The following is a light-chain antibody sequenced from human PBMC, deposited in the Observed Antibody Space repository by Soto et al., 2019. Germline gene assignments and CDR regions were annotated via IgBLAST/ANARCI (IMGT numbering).Light chain of an antibody. J-gene: IGLJ2*01. V-gene: IGLV2-23*01. CDR1: SSDVGSYNL. CDR2: EGT. Sequence: QSVLTQPASVSGSPGQSITISCTGTSSDVGSYNLVSWYQQHPGKAPKFIIYEGTKRPSGVSNRFSGSKSGNTASLTISGLQAEDEADYYCCSYAGSRNVIFGGGTKLTVL. CDR3: CSYAGSRNVI.